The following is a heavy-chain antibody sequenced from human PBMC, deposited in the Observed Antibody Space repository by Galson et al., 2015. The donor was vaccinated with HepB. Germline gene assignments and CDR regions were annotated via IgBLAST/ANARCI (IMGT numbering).Heavy chain of an antibody. CDR3: ARDRAGSGHYYI. Sequence: SVKVSCKASGYVFTSYGISWVRQAPGQGLEWMGWIGSYSGYTNYAQKFQGRVTMTTDTSTSTAYMELRSLRSDDTAVYYCARDRAGSGHYYIWGQGTLVTVSS. CDR1: GYVFTSYG. J-gene: IGHJ4*02. V-gene: IGHV1-18*04. CDR2: IGSYSGYT. D-gene: IGHD3-22*01.